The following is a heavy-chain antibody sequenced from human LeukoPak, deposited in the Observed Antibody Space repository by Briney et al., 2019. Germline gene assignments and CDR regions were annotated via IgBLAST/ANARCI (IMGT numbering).Heavy chain of an antibody. Sequence: ASAKISCKASGYNFTSYDINGGRQATGQGRVGMGWITPKGGNTGYAQKFQGRVTITRNTSISTAYMELSRLRSEDTAVYYCARGRQFPDAFDIWGQGTMVTVSS. J-gene: IGHJ3*02. V-gene: IGHV1-8*03. CDR2: ITPKGGNT. CDR1: GYNFTSYD. CDR3: ARGRQFPDAFDI. D-gene: IGHD5-24*01.